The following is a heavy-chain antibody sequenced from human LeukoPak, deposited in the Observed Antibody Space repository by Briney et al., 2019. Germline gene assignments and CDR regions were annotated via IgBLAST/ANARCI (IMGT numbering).Heavy chain of an antibody. CDR2: IKQDGSEK. CDR3: ARGGIVGAKDAFDI. CDR1: GFTFSTYA. D-gene: IGHD1-26*01. V-gene: IGHV3-7*05. J-gene: IGHJ3*02. Sequence: GRSLRLSCAVSGFTFSTYAMHWVRQAPGKGLEWVANIKQDGSEKYYVDSVKGRLTISRDNAKNSLYLQMNSLRAEDTAVYYCARGGIVGAKDAFDIWGQGTMVTVSS.